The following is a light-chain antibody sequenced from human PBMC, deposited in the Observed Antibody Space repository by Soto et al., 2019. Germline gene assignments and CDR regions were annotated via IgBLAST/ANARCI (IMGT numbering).Light chain of an antibody. Sequence: QLVLTQSSSASASLGSSVKLTCTLSSGHSSYIIAWHQQQPGKAPRYLMKLEGSGSYNKGSGVPDRFSGSSSGADRYLTISGLQFADDAHYYCETWESNKHTVFGGGTQLTVL. CDR1: SGHSSYI. J-gene: IGLJ3*02. CDR3: ETWESNKHTV. V-gene: IGLV4-60*02. CDR2: LEGSGSY.